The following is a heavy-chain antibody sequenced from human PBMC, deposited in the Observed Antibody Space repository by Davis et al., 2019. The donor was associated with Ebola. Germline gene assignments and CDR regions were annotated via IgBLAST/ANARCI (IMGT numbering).Heavy chain of an antibody. J-gene: IGHJ4*02. Sequence: GESLKISCAASGFTFSSSGMHWVRQAPGKGLEWVAFISYDGSDKNYADSVKARFTISRDNSKNTLYLQMNSLRPEDTAVYFCAKDLPEWLARWAHYFDYWGQGTLVTVSS. V-gene: IGHV3-30*02. D-gene: IGHD6-19*01. CDR1: GFTFSSSG. CDR3: AKDLPEWLARWAHYFDY. CDR2: ISYDGSDK.